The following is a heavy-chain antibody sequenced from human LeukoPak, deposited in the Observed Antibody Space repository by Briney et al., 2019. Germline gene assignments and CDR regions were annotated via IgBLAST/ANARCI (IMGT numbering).Heavy chain of an antibody. CDR2: IYYTGSP. V-gene: IGHV4-59*01. CDR1: GASITDYY. J-gene: IGHJ4*02. Sequence: SETLSLTCTVSGASITDYYWSWIRQPPAKGLEWIGYIYYTGSPNYNPSLKSRVTLSLDRSQNQFSLKLTSVTAADTAVYYCAYGRDAYKTGYWGQGTLVTVSS. CDR3: AYGRDAYKTGY. D-gene: IGHD5-24*01.